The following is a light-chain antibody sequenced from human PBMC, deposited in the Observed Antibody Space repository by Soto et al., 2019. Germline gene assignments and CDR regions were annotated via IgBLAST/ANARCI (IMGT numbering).Light chain of an antibody. CDR2: EVS. J-gene: IGLJ3*02. V-gene: IGLV2-14*01. CDR1: SSDVGGYNY. CDR3: SSYTSSGTPWV. Sequence: QSVLTQPASVSGSPGQSITISCTGTSSDVGGYNYVSWYQQHPGKAPKLMISEVSNRPSGVSNRFSGSKSGNTASLTISGLQAQDEADYYCSSYTSSGTPWVFGGGTKLTVL.